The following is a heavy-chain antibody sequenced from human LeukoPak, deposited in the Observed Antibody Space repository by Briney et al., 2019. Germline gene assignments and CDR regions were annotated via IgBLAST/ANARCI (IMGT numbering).Heavy chain of an antibody. J-gene: IGHJ4*02. CDR2: TSGSGGST. Sequence: GGPLRLSCAASGFTFSSYAMSWVRQAPGKGLEWVSATSGSGGSTYYADSVKGRFTISRDNSKNTLYLQMNSLRAEDTAVYYCAKDRRPAMVNCYFDYWGQGTLVTVSS. D-gene: IGHD5-18*01. V-gene: IGHV3-23*01. CDR3: AKDRRPAMVNCYFDY. CDR1: GFTFSSYA.